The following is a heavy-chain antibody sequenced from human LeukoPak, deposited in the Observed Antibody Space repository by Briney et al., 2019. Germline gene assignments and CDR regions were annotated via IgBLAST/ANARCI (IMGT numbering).Heavy chain of an antibody. CDR1: GGSFSGYY. J-gene: IGHJ2*01. V-gene: IGHV4-34*01. CDR3: ARSPSGSYWYFDL. CDR2: INHSGST. Sequence: PSETLSLTCAVYGGSFSGYYWSWIRQPPGKGLEWIGEINHSGSTNYNPSLKSRVTISVDTAKNQFSLKLSAVTAADTAVYYCARSPSGSYWYFDLWGRGTLVTVSS. D-gene: IGHD1-26*01.